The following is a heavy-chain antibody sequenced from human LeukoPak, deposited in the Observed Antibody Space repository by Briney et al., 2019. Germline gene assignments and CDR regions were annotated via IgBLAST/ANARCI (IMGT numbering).Heavy chain of an antibody. CDR2: TSSSSSYI. D-gene: IGHD7-27*01. CDR3: AREKPLGKVFDY. CDR1: GFTFSSYS. Sequence: GGSLRLSCAVSGFTFSSYSMNWVRQAPGKGLEWVSSTSSSSSYIYYADSVKGRFTISRDNAKNSLYLQMNSLRAEDTAVYYCAREKPLGKVFDYWGQGTLVTVSS. V-gene: IGHV3-21*01. J-gene: IGHJ4*02.